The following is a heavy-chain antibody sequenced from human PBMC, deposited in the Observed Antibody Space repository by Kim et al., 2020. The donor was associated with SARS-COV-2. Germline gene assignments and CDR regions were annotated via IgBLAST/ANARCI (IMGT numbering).Heavy chain of an antibody. V-gene: IGHV4-34*01. CDR3: ARVTYYYDSSGYYYPFFDY. Sequence: SETLSLTCAVYGGSFSGYYWSWIRQPPGKGLEWIGEINHSGSTNYNPSLKSRVTISVDTSKNQFSLKLSSVTAADTAVYYCARVTYYYDSSGYYYPFFDYWGQGTLVTVSS. D-gene: IGHD3-22*01. J-gene: IGHJ4*02. CDR2: INHSGST. CDR1: GGSFSGYY.